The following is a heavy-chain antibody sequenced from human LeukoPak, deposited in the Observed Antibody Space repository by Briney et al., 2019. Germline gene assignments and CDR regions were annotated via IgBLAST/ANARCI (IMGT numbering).Heavy chain of an antibody. D-gene: IGHD3-10*01. Sequence: GGSLRLSCAASGFTFSSYAMSWVRQAPGKGLEWVSAISGSGGSTYYADSVKGRFTISRDNSKNTLYLQMNSLRAEDTAVYYCAKVPYYYGSGSYSPYYFDYWGQGTLVTVSS. CDR3: AKVPYYYGSGSYSPYYFDY. CDR1: GFTFSSYA. J-gene: IGHJ4*02. V-gene: IGHV3-23*01. CDR2: ISGSGGST.